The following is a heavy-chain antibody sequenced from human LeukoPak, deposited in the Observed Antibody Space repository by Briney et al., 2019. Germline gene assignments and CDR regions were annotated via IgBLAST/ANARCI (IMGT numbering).Heavy chain of an antibody. Sequence: GGSLRLSCEASGFTFYAMHWVRHPPGKGLEWVSRISWDGDSTNYADSVKGRFTISRDNSKNSLYLQMTSLRTEDTAFYYCAKDVHTVVVPAATQIDFRGQGTLVTVSS. CDR2: ISWDGDST. CDR3: AKDVHTVVVPAATQIDF. CDR1: GFTFYA. V-gene: IGHV3-43*01. J-gene: IGHJ4*02. D-gene: IGHD2-2*01.